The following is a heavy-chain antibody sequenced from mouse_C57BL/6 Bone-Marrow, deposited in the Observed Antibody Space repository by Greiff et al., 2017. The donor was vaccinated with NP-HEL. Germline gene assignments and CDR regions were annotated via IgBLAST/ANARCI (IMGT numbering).Heavy chain of an antibody. CDR3: ARDTYYSNYYAMDY. Sequence: EVKLVESGGGLVKPGGSLKLSCAASGFTFSSYAMSWVRQTPEKRLEWVATISDGGSYTYYPDNVKGRFTISRDNAKNNLYLQMSHLKSEDTAMCYCARDTYYSNYYAMDYWGQGTSVTVSS. J-gene: IGHJ4*01. V-gene: IGHV5-4*01. D-gene: IGHD2-5*01. CDR1: GFTFSSYA. CDR2: ISDGGSYT.